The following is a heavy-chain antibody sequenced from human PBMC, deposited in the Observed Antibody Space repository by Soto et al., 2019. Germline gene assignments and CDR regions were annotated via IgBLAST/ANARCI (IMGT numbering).Heavy chain of an antibody. J-gene: IGHJ4*02. CDR3: ARSDTYYYDTSGYPQDY. D-gene: IGHD3-22*01. CDR1: GFTFSTYG. CDR2: IWYDGSNK. V-gene: IGHV3-33*03. Sequence: GGSLRLSCAASGFTFSTYGMHWVRQAPAKGLEWVAVIWYDGSNKYYADSVRGRFTISRDNSKNTVYLQMNSLRAEDTAVYYCARSDTYYYDTSGYPQDYWGEGTLVTVCS.